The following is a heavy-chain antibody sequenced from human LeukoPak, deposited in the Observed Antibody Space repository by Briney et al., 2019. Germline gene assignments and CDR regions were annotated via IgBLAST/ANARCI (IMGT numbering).Heavy chain of an antibody. V-gene: IGHV4-59*08. CDR2: YYNSGST. J-gene: IGHJ5*02. Sequence: SETLSLTCTVSGGSTSSNSWSWMRQPPGKGLEWIGTYYNSGSTSYNPSLKSRATISVDTSKNQFSLKLSSVTAADTAVYYCARVTSRQQLHWFDPWGQGTLVTVSS. D-gene: IGHD6-13*01. CDR3: ARVTSRQQLHWFDP. CDR1: GGSTSSNS.